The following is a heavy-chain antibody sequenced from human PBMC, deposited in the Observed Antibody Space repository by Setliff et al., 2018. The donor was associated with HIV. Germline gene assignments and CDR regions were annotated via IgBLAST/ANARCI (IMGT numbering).Heavy chain of an antibody. CDR2: VYPGDSNT. V-gene: IGHV5-51*01. D-gene: IGHD2-2*01. J-gene: IGHJ6*03. CDR3: ARHLGLPDATDYMDV. Sequence: GESLKISCKGSGYSFTSYWIGWVRQMPGKGLEWMGIVYPGDSNTRYSPSFQGQVTISANQSVSTAYLQWSSLKASDNAMYYCARHLGLPDATDYMDVWGKGTTVTVSS. CDR1: GYSFTSYW.